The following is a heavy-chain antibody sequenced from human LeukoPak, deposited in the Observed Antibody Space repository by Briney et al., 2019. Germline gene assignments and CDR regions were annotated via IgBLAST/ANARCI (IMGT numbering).Heavy chain of an antibody. J-gene: IGHJ4*02. CDR2: ISAYNGNT. CDR1: GYTFTSYY. CDR3: GIAVAGTRTKVDY. D-gene: IGHD6-19*01. Sequence: GASVKVSCKASGYTFTSYYMHWVRQAPGQGLEWMGWISAYNGNTNYAQKLQGRVTMTTDTSTSTAYMELRSLRSDDTAVYYCGIAVAGTRTKVDYWGQGTLVTVSS. V-gene: IGHV1-18*04.